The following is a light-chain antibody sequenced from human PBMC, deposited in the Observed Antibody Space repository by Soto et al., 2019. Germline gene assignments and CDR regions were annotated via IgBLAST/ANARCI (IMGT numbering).Light chain of an antibody. Sequence: DIQMTQSPSSLSASVGDRVTITCRAIQSVRSHLNWFQQKPGKAPDLLIYGASTLQFGVPARFSGSGSWTDVILTISNLQPEDFAIYSCQQSFRTPRTFGQGTKVEIK. V-gene: IGKV1-39*01. CDR1: QSVRSH. CDR3: QQSFRTPRT. CDR2: GAS. J-gene: IGKJ1*01.